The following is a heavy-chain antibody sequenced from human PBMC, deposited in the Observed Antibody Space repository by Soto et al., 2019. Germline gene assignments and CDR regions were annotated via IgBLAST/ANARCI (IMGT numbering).Heavy chain of an antibody. Sequence: SETLSLTCAVYGGSFSGYYWSWIRQPPGKGLEWIGEINHSGSTNYNPSLKSRVTISVDTSKNQFPLKLSSVTAADMAVYYCARGPAGTTYWFDPWGQGTLVTVSS. CDR2: INHSGST. J-gene: IGHJ5*02. CDR3: ARGPAGTTYWFDP. V-gene: IGHV4-34*01. D-gene: IGHD1-1*01. CDR1: GGSFSGYY.